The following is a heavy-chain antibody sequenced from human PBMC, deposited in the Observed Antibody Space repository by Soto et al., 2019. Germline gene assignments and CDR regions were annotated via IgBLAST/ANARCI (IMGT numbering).Heavy chain of an antibody. V-gene: IGHV1-18*04. CDR2: ISAYNGNT. Sequence: QVQLVQSGAEVKKPGASVKVSCPASGYTFTSYGISWVRQAPGQGLEWMGWISAYNGNTNYAQKLQGRVTMTTDPSTSTGYMERRSLRSDDTAVYDCARDSCDTKLDYCGQGTLVTFSS. J-gene: IGHJ4*02. CDR1: GYTFTSYG. CDR3: ARDSCDTKLDY. D-gene: IGHD2-2*02.